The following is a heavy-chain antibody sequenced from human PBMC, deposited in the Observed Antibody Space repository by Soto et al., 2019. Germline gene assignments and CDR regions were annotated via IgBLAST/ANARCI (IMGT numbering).Heavy chain of an antibody. CDR3: ARAVLSCRGILVSFGRWFDP. Sequence: TLSLTSAVYGGTSSGSYWHWIRQPPAEGKAWNGEINHSGSINYNPPLNTRVTFSFDRSKSPFSLKLSSVSAPDTPVYFWARAVLSCRGILVSFGRWFDPCGQGTPVTVSS. D-gene: IGHD3-16*02. CDR2: INHSGSI. V-gene: IGHV4-34*01. J-gene: IGHJ5*02. CDR1: GGTSSGSY.